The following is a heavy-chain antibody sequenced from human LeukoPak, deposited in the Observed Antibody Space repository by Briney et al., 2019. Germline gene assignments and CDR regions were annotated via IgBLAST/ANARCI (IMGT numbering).Heavy chain of an antibody. V-gene: IGHV3-23*01. CDR1: GFTFSSYA. Sequence: GGSLRLSCAASGFTFSSYAMSWVRQAPWKGLEWVSTISGSGGSTYYADSVKGRFTISRDNSKNTLYLQMNSLRAEDTAVYYCAKGYASGSYPTFDYWGQGTLVTVSS. D-gene: IGHD3-10*01. J-gene: IGHJ4*02. CDR3: AKGYASGSYPTFDY. CDR2: ISGSGGST.